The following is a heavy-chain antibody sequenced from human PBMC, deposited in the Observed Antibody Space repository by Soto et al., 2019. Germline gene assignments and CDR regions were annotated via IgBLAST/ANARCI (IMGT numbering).Heavy chain of an antibody. CDR1: GFTFSRYA. D-gene: IGHD3-3*01. Sequence: QVQLVESGGGVVQPGRSLRLSCAGSGFTFSRYAMHWVRQVPGMGLEWVAAISHDGSKKYYVDSVAGRFTISRHNSKNTLFLQMDSLTAEDTAVYFCAKDGAFLWDFWSSTYGMDVWGQGTTVTVSS. CDR2: ISHDGSKK. J-gene: IGHJ6*02. V-gene: IGHV3-30*18. CDR3: AKDGAFLWDFWSSTYGMDV.